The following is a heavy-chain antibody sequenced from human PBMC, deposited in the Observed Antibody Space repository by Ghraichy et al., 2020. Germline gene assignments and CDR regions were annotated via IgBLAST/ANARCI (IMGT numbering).Heavy chain of an antibody. CDR3: ARGSNGWPVVPAALDY. CDR2: ISSSSNII. D-gene: IGHD2-2*01. Sequence: GGSLRLSCAASGFTFSSYSMNWVRPAPGKGLEWVSYISSSSNIIYYADSVKGRFTISRDNAKNSLYLHMNSLRDEATAVYYCARGSNGWPVVPAALDYWGQGTLVTVSS. CDR1: GFTFSSYS. V-gene: IGHV3-48*02. J-gene: IGHJ4*02.